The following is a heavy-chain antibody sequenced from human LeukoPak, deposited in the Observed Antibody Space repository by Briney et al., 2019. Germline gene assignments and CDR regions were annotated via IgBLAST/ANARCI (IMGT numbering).Heavy chain of an antibody. CDR1: GFDVSRYY. CDR2: ICSDGST. J-gene: IGHJ4*02. Sequence: GGSLRLSCAASGFDVSRYYMTWVRQPPGKGLEWVSVICSDGSTYYADSVKGRFTISRDNSKNTVYLQMNRLRVEDTAVYSCMDTAVGWGQGTLVTVSS. CDR3: MDTAVG. D-gene: IGHD5-18*01. V-gene: IGHV3-53*05.